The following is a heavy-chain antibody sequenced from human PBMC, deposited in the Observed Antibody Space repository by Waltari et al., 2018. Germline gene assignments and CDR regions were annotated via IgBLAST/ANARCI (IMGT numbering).Heavy chain of an antibody. CDR3: ARDRALNGWYF. D-gene: IGHD6-19*01. Sequence: VQLVESGGGLVQPGGSLRLSCAASGFTFSSYEMNGVRQAPGKGLEWFSYISNSGETIYYADSVKGRFTISRDNAENSLYLQMNSLRAEDTAVYYCARDRALNGWYFWGQGTLVTVSS. J-gene: IGHJ4*02. V-gene: IGHV3-48*03. CDR2: ISNSGETI. CDR1: GFTFSSYE.